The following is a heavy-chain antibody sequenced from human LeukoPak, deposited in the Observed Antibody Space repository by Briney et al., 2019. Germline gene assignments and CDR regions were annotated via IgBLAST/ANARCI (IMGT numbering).Heavy chain of an antibody. CDR1: GGSISSHY. J-gene: IGHJ4*02. CDR3: ARVIAARPHYFDY. Sequence: PSETLSLTCTVFGGSISSHYWSWIRQPPGKGLEWIGYIYYSGSTNYNPSLKSRVTISVDTSKNQFSLKLSSVTAADTAVYYCARVIAARPHYFDYWSQGTLVTVSS. CDR2: IYYSGST. V-gene: IGHV4-59*11. D-gene: IGHD6-6*01.